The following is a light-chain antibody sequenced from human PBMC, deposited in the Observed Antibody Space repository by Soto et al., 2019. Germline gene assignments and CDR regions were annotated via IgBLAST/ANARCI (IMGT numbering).Light chain of an antibody. CDR1: TGAVTSGYY. J-gene: IGLJ1*01. CDR2: STS. V-gene: IGLV7-43*01. Sequence: QAVVTQEPSLTVSPGGTVTLTCASSTGAVTSGYYRNWFQQKPGQAPRALIYSTSNKDSWTPARFSGSLLGGKAALTLSGVQPEDEAEYYCLLYYGGAHVFGTGTKLTVL. CDR3: LLYYGGAHV.